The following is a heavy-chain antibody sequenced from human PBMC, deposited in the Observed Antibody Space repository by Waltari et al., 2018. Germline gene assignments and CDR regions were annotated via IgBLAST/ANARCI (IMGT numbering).Heavy chain of an antibody. CDR1: GYTFTGYY. CDR3: ARRPNTYYYDSSGYSFDY. J-gene: IGHJ4*02. Sequence: QVQLVPSGAEVQKPGASGKVSCKASGYTFTGYYMHWVLKAPGQGLEWMGWINPNSGGTNYAQKVQGRVTMTRDTSISTAYMELSRLRSDDTAVYYCARRPNTYYYDSSGYSFDYWGQGTLVTVSS. V-gene: IGHV1-2*02. D-gene: IGHD3-22*01. CDR2: INPNSGGT.